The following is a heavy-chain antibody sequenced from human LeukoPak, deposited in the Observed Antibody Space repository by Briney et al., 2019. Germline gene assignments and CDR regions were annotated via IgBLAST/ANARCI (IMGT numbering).Heavy chain of an antibody. CDR2: ISGTNDNT. D-gene: IGHD4-17*01. V-gene: IGHV3-23*01. J-gene: IGHJ4*02. Sequence: QPGGSLRLSCAASGFIFSGYAMSWVRQAPGKGLEGVSTISGTNDNTYYADSVKDRFTISRDNSKNTLSLQMNSLRAEDTAVYYCAKGRGTTVTSAANYWGQGTLVTVSS. CDR1: GFIFSGYA. CDR3: AKGRGTTVTSAANY.